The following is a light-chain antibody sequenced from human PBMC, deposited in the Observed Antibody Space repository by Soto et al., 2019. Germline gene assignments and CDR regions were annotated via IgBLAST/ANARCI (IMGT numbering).Light chain of an antibody. J-gene: IGKJ5*01. CDR1: QTVSSY. V-gene: IGKV3-20*01. Sequence: EIVLTQSPATLSLSPGERATLSCRASQTVSSYLLWYQQKRGQAPRLLIYGPSSRATGIPDRFSGSGSGTDFTLTISRLEPEDFAVYYCQQYGSSLSITFGQGTRLEI. CDR2: GPS. CDR3: QQYGSSLSIT.